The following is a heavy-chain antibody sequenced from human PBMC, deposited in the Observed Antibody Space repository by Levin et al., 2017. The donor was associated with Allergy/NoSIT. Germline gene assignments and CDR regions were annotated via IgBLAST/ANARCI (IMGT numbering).Heavy chain of an antibody. J-gene: IGHJ4*02. V-gene: IGHV1-69*13. Sequence: ASVKVSCKASGGTFSSYAISWVRQAPGQGLEWMGGIIPIFGTANYAQKFQGRVTITADESTSTAYMELSSLRSEDTAVYYCALGAEQWLVQVDYWGQGTLVTVSS. CDR1: GGTFSSYA. CDR2: IIPIFGTA. D-gene: IGHD6-19*01. CDR3: ALGAEQWLVQVDY.